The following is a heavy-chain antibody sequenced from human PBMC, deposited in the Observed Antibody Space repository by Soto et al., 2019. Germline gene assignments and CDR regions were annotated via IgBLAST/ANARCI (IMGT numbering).Heavy chain of an antibody. CDR3: ARGEVSLIEVYDV. Sequence: DSLKISCKTSGYTFVDHSLYWVRQAPGQGLEWMGWINPRNGDKKYAQKFQGRVTMIRDTIITTTYMDLSALTSDDTAVYYCARGEVSLIEVYDV. D-gene: IGHD3-16*02. CDR1: GYTFVDHS. V-gene: IGHV1-2*02. CDR2: INPRNGDK. J-gene: IGHJ6*01.